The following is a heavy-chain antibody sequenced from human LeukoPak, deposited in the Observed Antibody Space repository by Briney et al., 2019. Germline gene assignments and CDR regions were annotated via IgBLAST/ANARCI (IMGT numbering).Heavy chain of an antibody. D-gene: IGHD3-22*01. J-gene: IGHJ4*02. CDR1: GGSISSYY. Sequence: SETLSLTCTVSGGSISSYYWSWIRQPPGKGLEWIGYIYYSGSTNYNPSLKSRVTISVATSRNQFSLNLISVTAADTAVYYCARGDRESGIDYWGQGTLVTVSS. CDR3: ARGDRESGIDY. CDR2: IYYSGST. V-gene: IGHV4-59*01.